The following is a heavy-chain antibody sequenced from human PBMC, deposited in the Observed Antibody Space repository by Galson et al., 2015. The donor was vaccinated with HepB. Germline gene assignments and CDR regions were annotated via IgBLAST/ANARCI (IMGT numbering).Heavy chain of an antibody. J-gene: IGHJ6*02. D-gene: IGHD6-13*01. Sequence: SLRLSCAASGFSLGTYGMHWVRQAPGKGLEWVAVIWYDGSNKFDGDSVKGRFTISRDKSKNTLFLQMNSLRVEDTAVYYCARDVRIAATGTTQPWGMDVWGQGTTVTVSS. CDR1: GFSLGTYG. CDR2: IWYDGSNK. V-gene: IGHV3-33*01. CDR3: ARDVRIAATGTTQPWGMDV.